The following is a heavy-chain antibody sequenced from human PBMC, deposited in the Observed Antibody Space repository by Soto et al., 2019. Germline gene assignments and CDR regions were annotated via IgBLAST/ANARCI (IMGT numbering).Heavy chain of an antibody. Sequence: LSLTCTVSGGSLSSYYWSWIRQPPGNGLEWIGYIYYSGSTNYNPSLKSRVTISVDTSKNQFSLKLSSVTAADTAVYYCARGIVAAAGTHYYYYCMDVWGQGTTVTVSS. CDR3: ARGIVAAAGTHYYYYCMDV. V-gene: IGHV4-59*01. D-gene: IGHD6-13*01. J-gene: IGHJ6*02. CDR1: GGSLSSYY. CDR2: IYYSGST.